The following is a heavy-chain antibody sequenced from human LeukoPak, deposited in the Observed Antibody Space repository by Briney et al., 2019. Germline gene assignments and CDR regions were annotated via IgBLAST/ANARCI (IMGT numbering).Heavy chain of an antibody. CDR1: GYTFTDYY. CDR2: INPGGGRT. CDR3: ARVTSPARRGRTLVAAAATPFDY. D-gene: IGHD2-15*01. Sequence: GASVKVSCKASGYTFTDYYVHWVRRAPGLGLEWMGVINPGGGRTIYAQKFQDRVNMTRDTSTSTVYMELSGLTSADTAVYFCARVTSPARRGRTLVAAAATPFDYWGQGTLVTVSS. J-gene: IGHJ4*02. V-gene: IGHV1-46*01.